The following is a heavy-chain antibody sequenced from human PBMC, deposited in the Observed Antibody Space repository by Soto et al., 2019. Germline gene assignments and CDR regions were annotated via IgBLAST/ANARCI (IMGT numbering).Heavy chain of an antibody. CDR3: ARDRDMTPRWGFYYYYGLDV. Sequence: QLQLVESGGGVVQPGRSLRLSCATSGFTFSSYGMHWVRQAPGKGLEWVAVISYDGNDKHYADSVKGRFTISRDNSKNTLYLQMNSLRAGDTAVYYCARDRDMTPRWGFYYYYGLDVWGQGTTVTVSS. CDR1: GFTFSSYG. CDR2: ISYDGNDK. V-gene: IGHV3-30*03. J-gene: IGHJ6*02. D-gene: IGHD2-15*01.